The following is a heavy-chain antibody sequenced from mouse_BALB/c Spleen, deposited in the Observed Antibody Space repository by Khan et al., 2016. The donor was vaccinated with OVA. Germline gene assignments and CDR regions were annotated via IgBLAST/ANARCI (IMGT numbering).Heavy chain of an antibody. CDR3: ARANYYGSSLYAMDY. D-gene: IGHD1-1*01. CDR1: GYTFTSYW. Sequence: LVKPGASVKLSCKASGYTFTSYWINWIKQRPGQGLEWIGHIGPGSGSSYYNEVFKGKATLTVDTYSSTVSIQFSNLSTEAPAVYFCARANYYGSSLYAMDYWGQGTSVTVSS. V-gene: IGHV1S41*01. J-gene: IGHJ4*01. CDR2: IGPGSGSS.